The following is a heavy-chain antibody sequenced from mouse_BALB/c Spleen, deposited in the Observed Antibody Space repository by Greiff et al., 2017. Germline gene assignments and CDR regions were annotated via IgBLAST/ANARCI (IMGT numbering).Heavy chain of an antibody. V-gene: IGHV5-15*02. CDR3: ARGWGNYAMDY. J-gene: IGHJ4*01. Sequence: EVKLMESGGGLVQPGGSRKLSCAASGFTFSDYGMAWVRQAPGKGPEWVAFISNLAYSIYYADTVTGRFTISRENAKNTLYLEMSSLRSEDTAMYYCARGWGNYAMDYWGQGTSVTVSS. D-gene: IGHD4-1*01. CDR1: GFTFSDYG. CDR2: ISNLAYSI.